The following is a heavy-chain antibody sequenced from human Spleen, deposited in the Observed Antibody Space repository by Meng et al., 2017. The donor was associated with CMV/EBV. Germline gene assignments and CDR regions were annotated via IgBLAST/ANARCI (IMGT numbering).Heavy chain of an antibody. CDR3: AKDQIRVAVVITTFPPHGDY. D-gene: IGHD3-22*01. J-gene: IGHJ4*02. CDR1: GFIFSSHD. V-gene: IGHV3-13*01. Sequence: GESLKISCTASGFIFSSHDMHWVRQATGKGLEWVSAIGTLADTYYPDSVKGRFTISRDNSKNTLYLQMNSLRAEDTAVYYCAKDQIRVAVVITTFPPHGDYWGQGTLVTVSS. CDR2: IGTLADT.